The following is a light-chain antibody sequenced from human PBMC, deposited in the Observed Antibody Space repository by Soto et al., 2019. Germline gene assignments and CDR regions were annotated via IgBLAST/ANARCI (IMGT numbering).Light chain of an antibody. V-gene: IGKV3-20*01. CDR1: QSISSSY. CDR2: GAS. J-gene: IGKJ1*01. CDR3: QQYGSAPAWT. Sequence: EIVLTQSPGTLSLSPGERATLSCRASQSISSSYLAWYQQKPGQAPRLLIYGASKRANGIPDRFSGSGSGTDFTLTISRLESEDLAVYYCQQYGSAPAWTFGQGTKVEIK.